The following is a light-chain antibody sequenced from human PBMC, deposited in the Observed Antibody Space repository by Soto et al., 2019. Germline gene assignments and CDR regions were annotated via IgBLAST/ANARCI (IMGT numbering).Light chain of an antibody. CDR1: QSVSSSRY. CDR2: GAS. CDR3: LWYRSSTSYT. V-gene: IGKV3-20*01. Sequence: EIVLTQSPGTLSLSPGERATLSCRASQSVSSSRYLAWYQQKPGQDPRLLIYGASSRATGIPDRFSGSGSATDFTLTISSLEPYDFAFYYFLWYRSSTSYTFGQGTKLEIK. J-gene: IGKJ2*01.